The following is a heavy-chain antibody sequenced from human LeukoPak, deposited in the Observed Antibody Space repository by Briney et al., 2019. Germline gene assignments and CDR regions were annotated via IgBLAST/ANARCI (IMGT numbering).Heavy chain of an antibody. CDR2: INPNSGGT. CDR1: GYTFTGYY. Sequence: APVKVSCKASGYTFTGYYMHWVRQAPGQGLEWMGWINPNSGGTNYAQKFQGRVTMTRDTSISTAYMELSRLRSDDAAVYYCARRSMVRGAGVWFDPWSQGTLVTVSS. D-gene: IGHD3-10*01. J-gene: IGHJ5*02. V-gene: IGHV1-2*02. CDR3: ARRSMVRGAGVWFDP.